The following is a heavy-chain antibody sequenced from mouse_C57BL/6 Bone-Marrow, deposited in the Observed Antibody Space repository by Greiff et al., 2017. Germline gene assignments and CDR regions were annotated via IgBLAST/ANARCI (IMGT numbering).Heavy chain of an antibody. J-gene: IGHJ3*01. CDR2: IDPSDSYT. CDR3: ARGQRVRSPWFAD. D-gene: IGHD5-1*01. V-gene: IGHV1-50*01. Sequence: VQLQQPGAELVKPGASVKLSCKASGYTFTSYWMQWVKQRPGQGLEWIGEIDPSDSYTNYNQKFKGKATLTVDTSSSTAYMQLSSLTSEDSAVYYCARGQRVRSPWFADWGQGTLVTVSA. CDR1: GYTFTSYW.